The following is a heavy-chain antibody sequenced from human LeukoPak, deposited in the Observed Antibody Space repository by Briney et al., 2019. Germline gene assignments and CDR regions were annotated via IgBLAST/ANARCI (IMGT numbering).Heavy chain of an antibody. CDR1: GFTFSSYA. V-gene: IGHV3-30*18. J-gene: IGHJ4*02. D-gene: IGHD3-22*01. Sequence: GGSLRLSCAASGFTFSSYAMSWVRQAPGRGLEWVAVISYDGSNKYYADSVKGRFTISRDNSKNTLYLQMNSLRAEDTAVYYCAKEVRDSSGYYFPDYWGQGTLVTVSS. CDR3: AKEVRDSSGYYFPDY. CDR2: ISYDGSNK.